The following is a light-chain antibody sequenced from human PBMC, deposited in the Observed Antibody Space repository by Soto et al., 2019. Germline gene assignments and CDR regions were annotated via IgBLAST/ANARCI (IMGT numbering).Light chain of an antibody. Sequence: TLPLSLGKRDILSCMGSRTARGKNIDWYHQRPGQAPRVLISGASSRATGIPDRFRGSGSGTDFSLSIRRLEPEDSAVYYCQQYASFPLTFGGVTIVEV. CDR1: RTARGKN. V-gene: IGKV3-20*01. CDR3: QQYASFPLT. J-gene: IGKJ4*01. CDR2: GAS.